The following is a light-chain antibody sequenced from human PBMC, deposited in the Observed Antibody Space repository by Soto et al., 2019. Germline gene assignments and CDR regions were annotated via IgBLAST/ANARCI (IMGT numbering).Light chain of an antibody. Sequence: DIQMTQSPSTLSASVGDTVTITCRASQSISVWLAWYQQKPGKAPKLLIYAASSLQSGVPSRFSGSGSGTDFTLTISSLQPEDFATYYCQHTDSFPLITFGQGTRLEIK. CDR1: QSISVW. CDR3: QHTDSFPLIT. J-gene: IGKJ5*01. CDR2: AAS. V-gene: IGKV1-12*01.